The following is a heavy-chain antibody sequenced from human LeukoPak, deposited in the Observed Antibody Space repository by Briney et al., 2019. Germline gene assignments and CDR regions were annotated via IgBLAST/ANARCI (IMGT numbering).Heavy chain of an antibody. CDR1: GGSISSYY. D-gene: IGHD4-17*01. CDR3: ARAQVVLYTDDYGDYRNYYGMDV. Sequence: SETLSLTCTVSGGSISSYYWSWIRQPPGRGLEWIGYIYYSGSTNYNPSLKSRVTISVDTSKNQFSLKLSSVTAAVTAVYYCARAQVVLYTDDYGDYRNYYGMDVWGKGTTVTVSS. CDR2: IYYSGST. V-gene: IGHV4-59*01. J-gene: IGHJ6*04.